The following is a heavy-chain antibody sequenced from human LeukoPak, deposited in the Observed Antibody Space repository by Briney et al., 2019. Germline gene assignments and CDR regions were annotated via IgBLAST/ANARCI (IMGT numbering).Heavy chain of an antibody. CDR3: ARPRKGDHFDY. CDR2: SSAYNCNT. V-gene: IGHV1-18*01. Sequence: GASVNVSCKASGYTFTSYGISWVRQAPGQGLEWMGWSSAYNCNTNYAQKLQGRVNMTTDTSTSTAYMELRSLSSDDTAVYYCARPRKGDHFDYWGQGTLVTVSS. D-gene: IGHD2-21*02. J-gene: IGHJ4*02. CDR1: GYTFTSYG.